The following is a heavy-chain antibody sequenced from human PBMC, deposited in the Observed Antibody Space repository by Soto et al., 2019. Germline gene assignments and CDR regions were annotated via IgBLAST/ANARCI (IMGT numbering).Heavy chain of an antibody. CDR2: ISGSGSTT. V-gene: IGHV3-48*03. J-gene: IGHJ3*02. D-gene: IGHD6-13*01. CDR3: GRYSSTWYVAFEI. Sequence: GGSLRLSCAASGFTFSSYEMSWVRQAPGKGLEWLSYISGSGSTTHYADSVKGRFTISRDNARNSLYLQMNSLRVEDTAVYYCGRYSSTWYVAFEIWGQGTMVTVSS. CDR1: GFTFSSYE.